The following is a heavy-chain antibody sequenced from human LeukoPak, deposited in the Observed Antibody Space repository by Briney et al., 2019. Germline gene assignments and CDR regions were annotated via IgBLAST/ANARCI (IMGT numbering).Heavy chain of an antibody. CDR1: GYTFTSYG. V-gene: IGHV1-2*02. D-gene: IGHD7-27*01. Sequence: VASVKVSCKASGYTFTSYGISWVRQAPGQGLEWMGWIIPHSGDTYYAQNFQGRVTMTRDTSITTAYMELSRLRSDDTAVYYCTRDLLGPPDAFDIWGQGTMVTVSS. J-gene: IGHJ3*02. CDR2: IIPHSGDT. CDR3: TRDLLGPPDAFDI.